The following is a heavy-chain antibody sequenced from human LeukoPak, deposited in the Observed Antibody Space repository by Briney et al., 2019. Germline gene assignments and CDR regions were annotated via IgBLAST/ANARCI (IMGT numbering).Heavy chain of an antibody. CDR3: ARYLGGCSGGSCYTNDAFDI. CDR2: IFSSGTT. Sequence: SETLFLTCTVSGGSIKNYYWSWIRQPPGKGLEWTGYIFSSGTTKYSPSLKSRVTMSVDTSTNQFSLKLSSVTAADTAVYYCARYLGGCSGGSCYTNDAFDIWGQGIMVTVSS. V-gene: IGHV4-59*01. CDR1: GGSIKNYY. D-gene: IGHD2-15*01. J-gene: IGHJ3*02.